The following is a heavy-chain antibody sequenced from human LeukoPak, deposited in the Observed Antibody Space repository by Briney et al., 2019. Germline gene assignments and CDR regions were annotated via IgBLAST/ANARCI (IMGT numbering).Heavy chain of an antibody. D-gene: IGHD3-3*01. J-gene: IGHJ6*03. CDR1: GFTFDDYA. CDR2: MSWNGGSI. V-gene: IGHV3-9*03. Sequence: PGRSLRLSCAASGFTFDDYAMHWVRQAPGKGLEWVSGMSWNGGSIAYADSVRGRFTISRDNAKNSLYLQMNSLRAEDMALYYCAKDSTHDLLTHPGTMDVWGKGTTVTVSS. CDR3: AKDSTHDLLTHPGTMDV.